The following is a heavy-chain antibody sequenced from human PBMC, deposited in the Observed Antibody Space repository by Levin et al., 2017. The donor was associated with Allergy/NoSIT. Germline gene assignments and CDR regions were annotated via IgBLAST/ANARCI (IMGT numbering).Heavy chain of an antibody. Sequence: PGESLKISCAASGFTFSSYWMHWVRQAPGKGLVWVSRINSDGSSTSYADSVKGRVTISRDNAKNTLYLQMNSLRVEDTAVYYCAKGGGKVFDYWGQGTLVTVSS. J-gene: IGHJ4*02. CDR2: INSDGSST. D-gene: IGHD3-16*01. CDR3: AKGGGKVFDY. CDR1: GFTFSSYW. V-gene: IGHV3-74*01.